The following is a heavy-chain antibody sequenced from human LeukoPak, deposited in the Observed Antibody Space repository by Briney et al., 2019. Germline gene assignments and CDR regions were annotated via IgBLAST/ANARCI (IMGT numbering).Heavy chain of an antibody. J-gene: IGHJ4*02. CDR1: GFTFSSYG. Sequence: PGRSLRLSCAASGFTFSSYGMHWVRQAPGKGLEWVAVIWYDGSNKYYADSVKGRFTISRDNSKNTPYLQMNSLRAEDTAVYYCARAGSYGYWWGVYWGQGTLVTVSS. V-gene: IGHV3-33*01. CDR2: IWYDGSNK. CDR3: ARAGSYGYWWGVY. D-gene: IGHD5-18*01.